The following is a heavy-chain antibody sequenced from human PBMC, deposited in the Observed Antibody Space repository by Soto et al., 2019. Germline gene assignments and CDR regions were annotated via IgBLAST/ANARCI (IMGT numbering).Heavy chain of an antibody. CDR1: GFTFSNYA. J-gene: IGHJ4*02. CDR3: AKDQGSSWYEIDY. V-gene: IGHV3-23*01. CDR2: ISGSGGST. D-gene: IGHD6-13*01. Sequence: AGSLRLSCAASGFTFSNYAVTWVRQAPGKGLEWVSTISGSGGSTYYADSVKGRFTISRDNSKNTLYLQMNSLRAEDTAVYYCAKDQGSSWYEIDYWGQGTLVTVSP.